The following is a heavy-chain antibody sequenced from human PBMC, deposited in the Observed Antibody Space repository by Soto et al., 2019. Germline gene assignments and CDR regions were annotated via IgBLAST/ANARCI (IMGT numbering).Heavy chain of an antibody. CDR1: GISFDDYA. CDR3: XKDTAPGFYDANGHLDY. J-gene: IGHJ4*02. Sequence: GGSLRLSCAVSGISFDDYAMHWVRQVPGKGLEWVSGINWDSGDVGYADSVKGRFTISRDNAKNSLYLQMNSLKTEDTALYYCXKDTAPGFYDANGHLDYWGQGTPVTVSS. V-gene: IGHV3-9*01. CDR2: INWDSGDV. D-gene: IGHD2-8*01.